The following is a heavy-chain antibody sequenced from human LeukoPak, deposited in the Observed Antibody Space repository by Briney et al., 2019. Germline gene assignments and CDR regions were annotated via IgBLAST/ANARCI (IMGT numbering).Heavy chain of an antibody. CDR1: GVTLSSNA. V-gene: IGHV3-23*01. D-gene: IGHD3-10*01. CDR3: ANAHLTLVREVITSFAP. J-gene: IGHJ5*02. CDR2: ISGSGGST. Sequence: GGSLSLSCAVPGVTLSSNAMIWVCQAPGKGLEWVSAISGSGGSTYYADSVKGRFTISRDNSKNTLYLQMNSLRAEDTAVYYCANAHLTLVREVITSFAPRRQGTLVTVSS.